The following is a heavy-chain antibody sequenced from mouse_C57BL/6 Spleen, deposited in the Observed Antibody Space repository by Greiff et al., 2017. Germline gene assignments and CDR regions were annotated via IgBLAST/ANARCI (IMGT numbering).Heavy chain of an antibody. V-gene: IGHV1-81*01. D-gene: IGHD2-2*01. J-gene: IGHJ3*01. Sequence: VKLVESGAELARPGASVKLSCKASGYTFTSYGISWVKQRTGQGLEWIGEIYPRSGNTYYNEKFKGKATLTADKSSSTAYMELRSLTSEDSAVYFCAGYDRFAYWGQGTLVTVSA. CDR1: GYTFTSYG. CDR2: IYPRSGNT. CDR3: AGYDRFAY.